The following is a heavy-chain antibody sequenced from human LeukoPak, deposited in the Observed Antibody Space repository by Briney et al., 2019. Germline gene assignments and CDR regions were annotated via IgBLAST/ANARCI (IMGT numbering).Heavy chain of an antibody. CDR1: GFTFSSYS. CDR3: ARDAGGSNDY. D-gene: IGHD1-26*01. Sequence: PGRSLRLSCAASGFTFSSYSRNWVRQAPGKGLEWVSSISSSSSYIYYADSVKGRFTISRDNAKNSLYLQMNSLRAEDTAVYYCARDAGGSNDYWGQGTPVTVSS. J-gene: IGHJ4*02. CDR2: ISSSSSYI. V-gene: IGHV3-21*01.